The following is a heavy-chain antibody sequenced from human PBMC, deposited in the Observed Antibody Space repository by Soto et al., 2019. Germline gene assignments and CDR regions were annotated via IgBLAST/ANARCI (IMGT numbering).Heavy chain of an antibody. V-gene: IGHV1-2*02. D-gene: IGHD6-19*01. CDR3: TREDSIIIPAVADF. J-gene: IGHJ4*02. Sequence: GPSVKVSCKASGYTFTGYYMHWVRQAPGQGLEWMGWINPNSGGTNYAQKFQGRVTMTRDTSISTAYMELSRLRAEDTAVYYCTREDSIIIPAVADFWGQGTLVTVSS. CDR1: GYTFTGYY. CDR2: INPNSGGT.